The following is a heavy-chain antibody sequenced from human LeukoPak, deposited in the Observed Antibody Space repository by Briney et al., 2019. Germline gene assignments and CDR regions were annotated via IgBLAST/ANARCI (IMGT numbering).Heavy chain of an antibody. CDR2: ITSSGGDR. J-gene: IGHJ4*02. CDR3: TKRVKYGGTWDHFAD. CDR1: GFTFSSYA. Sequence: GGSLRLSCAASGFTFSSYAMSWVRQAPGKGLEWVSTITSSGGDRYYADAVKGRFTISRDNSKSTLILQMNSLRVEDTALYYCTKRVKYGGTWDHFADWGQGTLVTVSS. D-gene: IGHD1-26*01. V-gene: IGHV3-23*01.